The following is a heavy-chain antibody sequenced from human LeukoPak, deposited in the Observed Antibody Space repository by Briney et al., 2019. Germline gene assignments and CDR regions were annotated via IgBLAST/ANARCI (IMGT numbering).Heavy chain of an antibody. V-gene: IGHV4-4*07. CDR1: GGSISSYY. J-gene: IGHJ4*02. D-gene: IGHD3-9*01. Sequence: PSETLSLTCTVSGGSISSYYWSWIRQPAGKGLEWIGRIYTSGSTNYNPSLKSRVTMSVDTSKNQFSLKLSSVTAADTAVYYCARGRYYDILTGYYEGGALDYWGQGTLVTVSS. CDR2: IYTSGST. CDR3: ARGRYYDILTGYYEGGALDY.